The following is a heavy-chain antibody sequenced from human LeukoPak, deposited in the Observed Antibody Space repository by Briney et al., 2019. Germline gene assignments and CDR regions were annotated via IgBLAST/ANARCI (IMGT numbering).Heavy chain of an antibody. CDR3: AKRIAAANYYFDY. Sequence: SETLSLTCTVSGGSISSYYWSWIRQPPGKGLEWVGYIYYSGSTNYNPSLKSRVTISVDTSENQFSLKLSSVTAADTAVYYCAKRIAAANYYFDYWGQGTLVTVSS. V-gene: IGHV4-59*08. CDR1: GGSISSYY. CDR2: IYYSGST. J-gene: IGHJ4*02. D-gene: IGHD6-13*01.